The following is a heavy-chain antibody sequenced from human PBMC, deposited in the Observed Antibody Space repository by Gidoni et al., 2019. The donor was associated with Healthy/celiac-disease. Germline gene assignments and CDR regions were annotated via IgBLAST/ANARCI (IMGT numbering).Heavy chain of an antibody. CDR2: IYYSGST. V-gene: IGHV4-59*01. J-gene: IGHJ5*02. CDR3: ARGRRRYYDFWSGYPSFHEFDP. Sequence: QVQLQESGPGLVKPSETLSLTCTVSGGSISSYYWSWLRQPPGKGLEWIGYIYYSGSTNYNPSLKSRVTISVDTSKNQFSLKLSSVTAADTAVYYCARGRRRYYDFWSGYPSFHEFDPWGQGTLVTVSS. CDR1: GGSISSYY. D-gene: IGHD3-3*01.